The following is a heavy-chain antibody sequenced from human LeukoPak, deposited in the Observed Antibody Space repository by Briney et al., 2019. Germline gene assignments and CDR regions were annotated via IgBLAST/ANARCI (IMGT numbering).Heavy chain of an antibody. CDR1: GGSFSGYY. CDR2: INHSGST. Sequence: SETLSLTCAVYGGSFSGYYWSWIRQPPGKGLEWIGEINHSGSTNYNPSLKSRVTISVDTSKNQFSLKLSSVTAADTAVYYCARQQPYGSGSHYNWFDPWGQGTLVTVSS. V-gene: IGHV4-34*01. J-gene: IGHJ5*02. CDR3: ARQQPYGSGSHYNWFDP. D-gene: IGHD3-10*01.